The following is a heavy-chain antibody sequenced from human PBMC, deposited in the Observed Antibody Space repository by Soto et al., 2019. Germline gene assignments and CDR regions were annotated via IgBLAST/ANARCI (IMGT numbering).Heavy chain of an antibody. J-gene: IGHJ4*02. Sequence: EVPLVESGGDLVQPGGSLRLSCAASGFTFSTYAMNWVRQAPGKGLEWISYISSSSSTIYYAASVKGRFTISRDNAKNSLYLQTSSLRDERTALFYCAPAPSIGHNFYFWGQGTLVTVSS. D-gene: IGHD2-2*01. CDR2: ISSSSSTI. V-gene: IGHV3-48*02. CDR3: APAPSIGHNFYF. CDR1: GFTFSTYA.